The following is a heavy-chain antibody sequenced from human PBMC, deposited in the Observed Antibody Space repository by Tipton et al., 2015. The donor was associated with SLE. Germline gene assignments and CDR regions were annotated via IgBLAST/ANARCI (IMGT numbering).Heavy chain of an antibody. D-gene: IGHD3-10*02. CDR2: IYSRGGT. J-gene: IGHJ6*02. Sequence: TLSLTCSVSSGSISSYYWNWIRQSPGKGLEWIGFIYSRGGTYYNPSLKSRVTISVDTSKDQFSLKLRSVTAADTAIYYCARGMLTWRGAIVGVDVWGQGTTVNVSS. V-gene: IGHV4-59*01. CDR3: ARGMLTWRGAIVGVDV. CDR1: SGSISSYY.